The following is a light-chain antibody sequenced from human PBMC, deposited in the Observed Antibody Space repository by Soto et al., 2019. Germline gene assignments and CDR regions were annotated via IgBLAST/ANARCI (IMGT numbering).Light chain of an antibody. Sequence: EIVMTQSPANLSVSPGERATLSCRASQSISSNLAWYQQKPGQGPRLLIYGASTRATGNPARFSGSGSGTEFTLTISSLQSEDFAVYYCQQYNKWPPYTFGQGTKLEIK. CDR3: QQYNKWPPYT. CDR2: GAS. J-gene: IGKJ2*01. V-gene: IGKV3-15*01. CDR1: QSISSN.